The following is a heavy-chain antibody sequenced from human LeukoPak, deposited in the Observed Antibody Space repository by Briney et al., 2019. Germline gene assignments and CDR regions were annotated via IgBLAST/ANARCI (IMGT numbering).Heavy chain of an antibody. CDR3: AKDIQSLARNYYDSSGYAFDI. J-gene: IGHJ3*02. D-gene: IGHD3-22*01. CDR1: GFTFDGYA. CDR2: ISGDGGST. V-gene: IGHV3-43*02. Sequence: GGSLRLSCVASGFTFDGYAMHWVRQAPGKGLEWVSLISGDGGSTYYADSVKGRFTISRDNSKNSLYLQMNSLRTEDTALYYCAKDIQSLARNYYDSSGYAFDIWGQGTMVTVSS.